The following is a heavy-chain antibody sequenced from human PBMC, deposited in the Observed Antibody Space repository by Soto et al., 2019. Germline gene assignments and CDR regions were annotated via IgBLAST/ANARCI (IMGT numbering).Heavy chain of an antibody. Sequence: PSETLSLTCAVHGGSFSGYYWDWIRQPPGKGPEWIGYIYYSGSTNYNPSLKSRVTISVDTSKNQFSLKLSSVTAADTAVYYCARDNGRENYYDSSGYWYYFDYWGQGTLVTVSS. CDR1: GGSFSGYY. CDR3: ARDNGRENYYDSSGYWYYFDY. D-gene: IGHD3-22*01. J-gene: IGHJ4*02. CDR2: IYYSGST. V-gene: IGHV4-59*01.